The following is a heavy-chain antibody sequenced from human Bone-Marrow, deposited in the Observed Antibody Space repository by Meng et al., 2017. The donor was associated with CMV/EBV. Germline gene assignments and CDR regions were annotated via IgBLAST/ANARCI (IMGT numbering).Heavy chain of an antibody. CDR1: GYTFTSYA. V-gene: IGHV1-18*01. J-gene: IGHJ4*02. D-gene: IGHD3-16*01. CDR3: ARVPLRWGSFPLD. CDR2: ISAYNGNT. Sequence: QVRQVQSGGEVKKPGASVKVSCKASGYTFTSYAMHWVRQAPGQRLEWMGWISAYNGNTNYAQKLQGRVTMTTDTSTSTAYMELRSLRSDDTAVYYCARVPLRWGSFPLDWGQGTLVTVFS.